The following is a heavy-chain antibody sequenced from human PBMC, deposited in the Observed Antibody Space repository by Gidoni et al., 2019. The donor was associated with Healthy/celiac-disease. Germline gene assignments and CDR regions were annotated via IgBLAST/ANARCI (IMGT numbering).Heavy chain of an antibody. D-gene: IGHD2-15*01. J-gene: IGHJ4*02. CDR2: IWYDGSNK. CDR1: GFTFSSYG. CDR3: ARSGKMVVAAMDY. Sequence: QVQLVESGGGVVQPGRSLRLSCAASGFTFSSYGLDWVRQAPGKGLEWVAVIWYDGSNKYYADSVKGRFTISRDNSKNTLYLQMNSLRAEDTAVYDCARSGKMVVAAMDYWGQGTLVTVSS. V-gene: IGHV3-33*01.